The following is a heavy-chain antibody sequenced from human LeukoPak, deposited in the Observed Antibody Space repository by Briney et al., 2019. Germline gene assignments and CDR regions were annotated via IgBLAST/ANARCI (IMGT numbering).Heavy chain of an antibody. CDR3: ARDPHYDSSGYPYYFDY. Sequence: GGSLRLSCAASGFTFSDYYMSWIRQAPGKGLEWVSYISSSGSTIYYADSVKGRFTISRDNAKNSLYLQMDSLRAEDTAVYYCARDPHYDSSGYPYYFDYWGQGTLVTVSS. D-gene: IGHD3-22*01. CDR1: GFTFSDYY. V-gene: IGHV3-11*04. CDR2: ISSSGSTI. J-gene: IGHJ4*02.